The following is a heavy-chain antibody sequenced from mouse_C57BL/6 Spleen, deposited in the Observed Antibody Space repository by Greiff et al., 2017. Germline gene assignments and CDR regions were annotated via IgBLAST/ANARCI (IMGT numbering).Heavy chain of an antibody. V-gene: IGHV10-3*01. CDR1: GFTFNTYA. CDR3: VREDDSNYHRYYAMDY. CDR2: IRSKSSNYAT. Sequence: EVMLVESGGGLVQPKGSLKLSCAASGFTFNTYAMHWVRQAPGKGLEWVARIRSKSSNYATYYADSGKDRFTISRDDSQSMLYLQMNNLKTKDTTMYYCVREDDSNYHRYYAMDYWGQGTSVTVSS. J-gene: IGHJ4*01. D-gene: IGHD2-5*01.